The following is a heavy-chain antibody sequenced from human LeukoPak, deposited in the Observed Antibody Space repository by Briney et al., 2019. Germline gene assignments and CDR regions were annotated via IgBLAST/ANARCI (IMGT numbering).Heavy chain of an antibody. D-gene: IGHD3-22*01. CDR2: ISAYNGNT. V-gene: IGHV1-18*01. Sequence: ASVTVSCKASGYTFTSYGISWVRQAPGQGLEWMGWISAYNGNTNYAQKLQGRVTMTIDTSTSTAYMELRSLRSDDTAVYYCVARGSVVRWVVMADYWGQGTLVTVSS. CDR3: VARGSVVRWVVMADY. CDR1: GYTFTSYG. J-gene: IGHJ4*02.